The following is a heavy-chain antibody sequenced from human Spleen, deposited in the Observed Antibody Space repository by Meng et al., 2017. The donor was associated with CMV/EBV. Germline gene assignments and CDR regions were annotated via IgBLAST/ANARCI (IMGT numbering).Heavy chain of an antibody. V-gene: IGHV4-61*01. D-gene: IGHD3-3*01. J-gene: IGHJ6*02. Sequence: SETLSLTCTVSRGSVSSISYYWSWNRQPPGKGLEWIGYIAYGGSTIYNPSLKSRVTISVDTSKNQFSLKLSSVTAADTAVYYCARGKRITIFGVVSPRYYGMDVWGQGTTVTVSS. CDR1: RGSVSSISYY. CDR3: ARGKRITIFGVVSPRYYGMDV. CDR2: IAYGGST.